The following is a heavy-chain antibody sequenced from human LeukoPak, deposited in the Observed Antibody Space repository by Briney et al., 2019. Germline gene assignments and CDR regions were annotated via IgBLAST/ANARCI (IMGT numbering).Heavy chain of an antibody. CDR2: IIPISGTA. D-gene: IGHD6-19*01. Sequence: ASVKVSCKASGGTFSSYAISWVRQAPGQGLEWMGGIIPISGTANYAQKFQGRVTITADKSTSTAYMELSSLRSEDTAVYYCARAEWLVPSEWGYYYYYYMDVWGKGTTVTVSS. V-gene: IGHV1-69*06. CDR3: ARAEWLVPSEWGYYYYYYMDV. CDR1: GGTFSSYA. J-gene: IGHJ6*03.